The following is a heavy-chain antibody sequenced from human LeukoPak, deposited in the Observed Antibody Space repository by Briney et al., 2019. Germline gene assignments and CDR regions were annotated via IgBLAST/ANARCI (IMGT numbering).Heavy chain of an antibody. Sequence: SVKVSCKASGGTFSSYAISWVRQAPGQGLEWMGRIIPIFGTADYAQKFQGRVTITTDESTSTAYMELSSLRSEGTAVYYCARESSRTPGPYYDFWSGYYDYWGQGTLVTVSS. CDR3: ARESSRTPGPYYDFWSGYYDY. CDR2: IIPIFGTA. CDR1: GGTFSSYA. V-gene: IGHV1-69*05. D-gene: IGHD3-3*01. J-gene: IGHJ4*02.